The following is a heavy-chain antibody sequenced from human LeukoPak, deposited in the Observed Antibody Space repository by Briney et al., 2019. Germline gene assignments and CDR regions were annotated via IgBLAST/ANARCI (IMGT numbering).Heavy chain of an antibody. J-gene: IGHJ4*02. V-gene: IGHV1-18*01. Sequence: ASVKVSCKASGYTFTSYGISWVRQAPGQGLEWMGWISAYNGNTNYAQKLQGRVTMTTDTSTSTAYMELRSLRSDDTAVYYCARVGDLVDYGDNTPFDYWGQGTLVNVSS. CDR2: ISAYNGNT. D-gene: IGHD4-23*01. CDR1: GYTFTSYG. CDR3: ARVGDLVDYGDNTPFDY.